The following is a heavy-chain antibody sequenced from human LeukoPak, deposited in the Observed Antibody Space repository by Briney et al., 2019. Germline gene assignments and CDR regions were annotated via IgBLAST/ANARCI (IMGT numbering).Heavy chain of an antibody. V-gene: IGHV3-23*01. CDR2: ITAGGGST. D-gene: IGHD1-26*01. J-gene: IGHJ4*02. CDR1: GFTFSTYA. Sequence: GGPLRLSCTASGFTFSTYAMRWVRQARGKGLVWVSEITAGGGSTYYADSVKGRFTVSRDSSKNTLYLQMSSLRVEDTAVYYCAKDGSSSHSFIKAQKHYFDYWGQGTLVTVSS. CDR3: AKDGSSSHSFIKAQKHYFDY.